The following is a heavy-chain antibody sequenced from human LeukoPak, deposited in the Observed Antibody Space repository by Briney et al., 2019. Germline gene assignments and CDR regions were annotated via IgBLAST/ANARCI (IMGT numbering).Heavy chain of an antibody. CDR2: IYYSGST. V-gene: IGHV4-39*07. J-gene: IGHJ5*02. CDR3: ARRRGYCSSTSCYANWFDP. Sequence: SETLSLTCTVSGGSISSSSYYWGWIRQPPGKGLEWIGSIYYSGSTNYNPSLKSRVTISVDASKNQFSLKLSSVTAADTAVYYCARRRGYCSSTSCYANWFDPWGQGTLVTVSS. CDR1: GGSISSSSYY. D-gene: IGHD2-2*01.